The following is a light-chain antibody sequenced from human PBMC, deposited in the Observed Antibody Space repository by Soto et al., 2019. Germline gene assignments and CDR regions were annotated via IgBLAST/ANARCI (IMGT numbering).Light chain of an antibody. Sequence: EIVLTQSPATLSLSPGERATLSCRASQSVSSYLAWYQQKPGQAPRLLIYDASNRATGIPARFSGSVSGTDFTLTISSLEPEDFAVYYCQQRSNWPLVSTFGPGTKVDIK. V-gene: IGKV3-11*01. J-gene: IGKJ3*01. CDR2: DAS. CDR3: QQRSNWPLVST. CDR1: QSVSSY.